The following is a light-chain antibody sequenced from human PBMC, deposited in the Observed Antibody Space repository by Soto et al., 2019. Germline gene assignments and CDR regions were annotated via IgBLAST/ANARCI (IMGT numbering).Light chain of an antibody. Sequence: EIVLTQSPGTLSFSPGERATLSCRASQSVSSSYLAWYQQKPGQAPRLLLYGASSRATGIPDRFSGSGSGTDFTLTISRLEPEDYAVYYCQQYGSSSWTFGQGTKGEIK. V-gene: IGKV3-20*01. CDR1: QSVSSSY. J-gene: IGKJ1*01. CDR3: QQYGSSSWT. CDR2: GAS.